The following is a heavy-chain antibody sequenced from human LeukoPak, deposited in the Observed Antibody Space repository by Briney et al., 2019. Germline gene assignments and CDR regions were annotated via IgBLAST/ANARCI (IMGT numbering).Heavy chain of an antibody. CDR1: GFTFSSYG. V-gene: IGHV3-30*18. CDR3: AKGLYYYDSSGQGDAFDI. CDR2: ISYDGSNK. J-gene: IGHJ3*02. Sequence: TLRLSCAASGFTFSSYGMHWVRQAPGKGLEWVAVISYDGSNKYYADSVKGRFTISRDNTKNTLYLEMNGLRGENTAVYDCAKGLYYYDSSGQGDAFDIWGQGTMVTVSS. D-gene: IGHD3-22*01.